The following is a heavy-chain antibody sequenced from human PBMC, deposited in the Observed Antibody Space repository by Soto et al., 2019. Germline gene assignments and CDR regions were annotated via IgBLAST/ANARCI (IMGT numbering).Heavy chain of an antibody. J-gene: IGHJ6*03. CDR2: IKQDGSEK. V-gene: IGHV3-7*01. CDR1: GFTFSSYW. CDR3: ARGSTPDNWNYFMLGYYYYYYMDV. Sequence: RGSLRLSCAASGFTFSSYWMSWVRQAPGKGLEWVANIKQDGSEKYYVDSVKGRFTISRDNAKNSLYLQMNSLRAEDTAVYYCARGSTPDNWNYFMLGYYYYYYMDVWGKGTTVTVSS. D-gene: IGHD1-7*01.